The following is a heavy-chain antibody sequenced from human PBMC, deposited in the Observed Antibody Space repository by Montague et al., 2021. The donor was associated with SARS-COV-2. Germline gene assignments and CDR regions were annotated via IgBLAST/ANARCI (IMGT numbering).Heavy chain of an antibody. V-gene: IGHV4-39*01. CDR2: IYYSGST. CDR3: ARFPTSYYYDSKAAPATPDAFDI. CDR1: GGSISSSGYY. J-gene: IGHJ3*02. D-gene: IGHD3-22*01. Sequence: SETLSLTCTVSGGSISSSGYYWGWIRQPPGQGLEWIGSIYYSGSTYYNPSLKSRVTISVDTSKNRFSLKLSSVTAADTAVYYCARFPTSYYYDSKAAPATPDAFDIWGQGTMVTVSS.